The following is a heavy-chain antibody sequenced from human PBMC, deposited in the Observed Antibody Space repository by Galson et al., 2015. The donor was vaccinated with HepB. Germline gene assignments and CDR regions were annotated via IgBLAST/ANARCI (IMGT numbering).Heavy chain of an antibody. CDR1: GGSISSGGFS. V-gene: IGHV4-30-4*07. D-gene: IGHD6-19*01. J-gene: IGHJ4*02. Sequence: TLSLTCAVSGGSISSGGFSWSWIRQPPGQGLEWIGYIYNSGSTYYNPSLKSRLTISLDTSKNQFSLELSSVTAADTAVYYCARLTQRAVAGILIYYFDYWGQGTLVTVSS. CDR2: IYNSGST. CDR3: ARLTQRAVAGILIYYFDY.